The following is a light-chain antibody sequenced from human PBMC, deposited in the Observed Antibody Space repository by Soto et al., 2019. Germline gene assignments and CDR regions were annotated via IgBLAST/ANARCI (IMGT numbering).Light chain of an antibody. Sequence: ELVLTQSPGTLSLSPGDRATVSCRASQTISRNYLVWYQKKPGQAPRLLIYGASARATGIPAKFSGSGSGTEFTLTISSLQSEDFAVYYCQQRSDWPLTFGGGTKVDIK. J-gene: IGKJ4*01. V-gene: IGKV3D-20*02. CDR1: QTISRNY. CDR2: GAS. CDR3: QQRSDWPLT.